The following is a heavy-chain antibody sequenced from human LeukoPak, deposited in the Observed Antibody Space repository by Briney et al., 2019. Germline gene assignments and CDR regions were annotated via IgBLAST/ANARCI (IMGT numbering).Heavy chain of an antibody. Sequence: PGGSLRLSCAASGFTFDDYAMPWVRQAPGKGLEWVSGISWNSGSIGYADSVKGRFTISRDNAKNSLYLQMNSLRAEDTALYYCAKDLTRYYDSSGYYGAPGALDYWGQGTLVTVSS. D-gene: IGHD3-22*01. CDR1: GFTFDDYA. CDR3: AKDLTRYYDSSGYYGAPGALDY. J-gene: IGHJ4*02. CDR2: ISWNSGSI. V-gene: IGHV3-9*01.